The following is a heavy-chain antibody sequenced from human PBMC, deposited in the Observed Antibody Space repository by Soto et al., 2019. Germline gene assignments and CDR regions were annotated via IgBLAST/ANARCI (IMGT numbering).Heavy chain of an antibody. CDR1: GASVSSINHY. CDR3: VHLSGSLYHYYGLDV. V-gene: IGHV4-61*01. J-gene: IGHJ6*02. Sequence: PSETLSLTCTVSGASVSSINHYWSWVRQPPGKGLEWIGYVYYSGSTNSNPSLKSRVTLSLDTSRGQFSLKLNSVTAADTAVYYCVHLSGSLYHYYGLDVWGQGTTVTVSS. D-gene: IGHD1-26*01. CDR2: VYYSGST.